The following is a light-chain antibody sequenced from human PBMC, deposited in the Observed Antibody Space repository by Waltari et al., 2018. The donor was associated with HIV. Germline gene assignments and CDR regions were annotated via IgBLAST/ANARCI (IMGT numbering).Light chain of an antibody. Sequence: DIQMTQSPSSLSASVGDKVTVTCQASQDIRQFLNWYQQKSGEAPKLLIYGVSKLVRGVPSRFSASGSGTHFSLMIDSLQPDDIATYFCLQYDLLPYTFGQGTKL. CDR1: QDIRQF. J-gene: IGKJ2*01. V-gene: IGKV1-33*01. CDR3: LQYDLLPYT. CDR2: GVS.